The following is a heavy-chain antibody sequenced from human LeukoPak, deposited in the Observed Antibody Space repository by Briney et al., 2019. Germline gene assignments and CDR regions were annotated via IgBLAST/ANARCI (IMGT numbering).Heavy chain of an antibody. D-gene: IGHD6-13*01. V-gene: IGHV4-59*12. CDR1: GGSISSYY. CDR2: IYYSGST. CDR3: ARVWAAAAGEVDV. J-gene: IGHJ6*04. Sequence: SETLSLTCSVSGGSISSYYWSWIRQPPGKGLEWIGSIYYSGSTYYNPSLKSRVTISVDTSKNQFSLKLSSVTAADTAVYYCARVWAAAAGEVDVWGKGTTVTVSS.